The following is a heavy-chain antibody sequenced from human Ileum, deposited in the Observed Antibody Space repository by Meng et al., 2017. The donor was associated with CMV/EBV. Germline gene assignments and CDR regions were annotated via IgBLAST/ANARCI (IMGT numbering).Heavy chain of an antibody. D-gene: IGHD3-16*01. Sequence: GGSLRLSCVASGFTFSAHTMNWVRQAPGKGLEWVSGISRSSSYKYYADSVKGRFTISRDNAKNSLYLQMNSLRVEDTAVYYCARDYEALGDVWGQGTTVTVSS. V-gene: IGHV3-21*01. J-gene: IGHJ6*02. CDR1: GFTFSAHT. CDR2: ISRSSSYK. CDR3: ARDYEALGDV.